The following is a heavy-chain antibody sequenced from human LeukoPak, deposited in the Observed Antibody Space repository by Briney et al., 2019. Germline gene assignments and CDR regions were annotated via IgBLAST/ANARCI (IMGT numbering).Heavy chain of an antibody. Sequence: GGSLRLSCAASRFTFSSYAMSWIRQAPAKGLKWVSYISSSSSYTNYADSVKGRFTISRDNAKNSLYLQMNSLRAEDTAVYYCAREGYYYDSSGYYSFDYWGQGTLVTVSS. CDR2: ISSSSSYT. CDR3: AREGYYYDSSGYYSFDY. J-gene: IGHJ4*02. CDR1: RFTFSSYA. V-gene: IGHV3-11*06. D-gene: IGHD3-22*01.